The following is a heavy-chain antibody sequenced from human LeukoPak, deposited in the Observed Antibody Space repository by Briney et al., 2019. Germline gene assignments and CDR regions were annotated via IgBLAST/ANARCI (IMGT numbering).Heavy chain of an antibody. V-gene: IGHV3-30-3*01. D-gene: IGHD3-22*01. Sequence: GGPLRLSCAASGFTFSSYAMHWVRQAPGKGLEWVAVISYDGSNKYYADSVKGRFTISRDNSKNTLYLQMNSLRAEDTAVYYCARPYDSSGYDYWGQGTLVTVSS. CDR1: GFTFSSYA. CDR2: ISYDGSNK. J-gene: IGHJ4*02. CDR3: ARPYDSSGYDY.